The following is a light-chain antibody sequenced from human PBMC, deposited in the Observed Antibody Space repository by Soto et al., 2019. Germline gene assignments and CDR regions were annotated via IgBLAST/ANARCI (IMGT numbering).Light chain of an antibody. V-gene: IGKV1-5*01. CDR3: QHDNSYGT. CDR1: QSIDRW. CDR2: QAV. Sequence: DIQMTQSPSNLPASVRDRVTITCRASQSIDRWLVWFQQRPGKAPKILMYQAVSLEAGVPSRFSGSGSGTEFTITISSLQPDDFATYYCQHDNSYGTFGQGTKVDIK. J-gene: IGKJ1*01.